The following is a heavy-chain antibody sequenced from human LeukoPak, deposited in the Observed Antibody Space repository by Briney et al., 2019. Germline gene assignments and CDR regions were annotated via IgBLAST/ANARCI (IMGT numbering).Heavy chain of an antibody. J-gene: IGHJ4*02. CDR3: ASHDYGDYGTFKY. CDR1: GYSFTNYW. D-gene: IGHD4-17*01. CDR2: IYPSDSDT. Sequence: LGESLKISCKGSGYSFTNYWIGWVRQMPGKGLEWMGIIYPSDSDTRYSPSFRGQVTISADKSISTAYLQWSSLKASDTAMYYCASHDYGDYGTFKYWGQGTLVTVSS. V-gene: IGHV5-51*01.